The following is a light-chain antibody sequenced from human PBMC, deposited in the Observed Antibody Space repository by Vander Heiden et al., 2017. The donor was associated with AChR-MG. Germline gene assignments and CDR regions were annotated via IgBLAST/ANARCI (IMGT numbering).Light chain of an antibody. J-gene: IGLJ2*01. CDR1: SSDVGGYNF. V-gene: IGLV2-14*03. Sequence: QSALTPPASVSGSPGQSITIPRTGTSSDVGGYNFVSWYQPHPGKAPKLMIYDVSERPSGVSYRFSGSKSGFTASLTISGLQAEDEADYYCSSYTSSNTVLFGGGTKLTVL. CDR2: DVS. CDR3: SSYTSSNTVL.